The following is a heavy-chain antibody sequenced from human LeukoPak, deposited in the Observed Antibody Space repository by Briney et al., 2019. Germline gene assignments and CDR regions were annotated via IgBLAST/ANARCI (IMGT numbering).Heavy chain of an antibody. Sequence: GGSLRLSCAASGFTFSSYNMNWVRQAPGKGLEWVSSITSSSSYIYYADSVKGRFTISRDNSKNTLYLQMNSLRAEDTAVYYCARRAGAYSHPYDYWGQGTLVTVSS. J-gene: IGHJ4*02. CDR2: ITSSSSYI. CDR1: GFTFSSYN. D-gene: IGHD4/OR15-4a*01. V-gene: IGHV3-21*04. CDR3: ARRAGAYSHPYDY.